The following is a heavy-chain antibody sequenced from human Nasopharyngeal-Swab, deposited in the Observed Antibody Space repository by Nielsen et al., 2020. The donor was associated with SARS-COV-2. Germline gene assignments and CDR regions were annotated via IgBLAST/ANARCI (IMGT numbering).Heavy chain of an antibody. CDR3: ARDGRIGYGVYLDY. J-gene: IGHJ4*02. Sequence: GGSLRLSCAASGFTFSSYAMSWVRQAPGKGLEWVPAISGSGGSTYYADSVKGRFTISRDNSKNTLYLQMNSLRAEDTAVYYCARDGRIGYGVYLDYWGQGTPVTVSS. V-gene: IGHV3-23*01. CDR1: GFTFSSYA. D-gene: IGHD5-12*01. CDR2: ISGSGGST.